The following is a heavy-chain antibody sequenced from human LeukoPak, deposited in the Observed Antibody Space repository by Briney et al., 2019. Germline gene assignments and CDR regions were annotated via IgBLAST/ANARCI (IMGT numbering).Heavy chain of an antibody. Sequence: GASVKVSCKASGGTFSSYAISWVRQAPGQGLEWMGGIIPIFGTANYAQKFQGRVTITADESTSTAYMELSSLRSEDTAVYYCARDGPDSSSPGPSPGYWGQGTLVTVSS. CDR3: ARDGPDSSSPGPSPGY. D-gene: IGHD6-6*01. J-gene: IGHJ4*02. V-gene: IGHV1-69*01. CDR2: IIPIFGTA. CDR1: GGTFSSYA.